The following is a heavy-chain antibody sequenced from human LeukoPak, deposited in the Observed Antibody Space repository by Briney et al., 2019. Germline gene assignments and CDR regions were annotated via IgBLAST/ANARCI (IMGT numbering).Heavy chain of an antibody. V-gene: IGHV4-59*12. J-gene: IGHJ4*02. D-gene: IGHD3-10*01. CDR3: ARGRGYYGSGSLDFDY. CDR1: DGSISSYY. Sequence: SETLSLTCTVSDGSISSYYWSWIRQPPGKGLEWIGYIYNSGSTNYNPSLKSRVTISVDTSKKQFSLKLSSVTAADTAVYYCARGRGYYGSGSLDFDYWGQGTLVTVSS. CDR2: IYNSGST.